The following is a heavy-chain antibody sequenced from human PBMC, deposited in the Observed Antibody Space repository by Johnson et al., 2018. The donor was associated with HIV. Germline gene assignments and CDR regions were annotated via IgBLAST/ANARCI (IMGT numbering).Heavy chain of an antibody. CDR1: GFTFSDYY. Sequence: QVQLVESGGGLVKPGGSLRLSCAASGFTFSDYYMSWIRQAPGKGLEWVSYISSSGSTIYYADSVKGRFTISRDNSKNTLSLQMNSLRAEDTAVYYCTKMGALGAFDIWGQGTMVTVSS. D-gene: IGHD3-16*01. CDR3: TKMGALGAFDI. CDR2: ISSSGSTI. J-gene: IGHJ3*02. V-gene: IGHV3-11*04.